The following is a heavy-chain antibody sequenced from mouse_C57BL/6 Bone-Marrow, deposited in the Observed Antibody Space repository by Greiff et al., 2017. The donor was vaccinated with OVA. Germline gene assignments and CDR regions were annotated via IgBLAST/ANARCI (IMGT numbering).Heavy chain of an antibody. V-gene: IGHV1-85*01. CDR3: TREFPRYYGSSAMDD. Sequence: QVQLKESGPELVKPGASVKLSCKASGYTFTSYDINWVKQRPGQGLEWIGWIYPRDGSTKYNEKFKGKATLTVDPSSSTAYMELHSLTSEDSAVYFCTREFPRYYGSSAMDDWGQGTSVTVSS. D-gene: IGHD1-1*01. CDR2: IYPRDGST. J-gene: IGHJ4*01. CDR1: GYTFTSYD.